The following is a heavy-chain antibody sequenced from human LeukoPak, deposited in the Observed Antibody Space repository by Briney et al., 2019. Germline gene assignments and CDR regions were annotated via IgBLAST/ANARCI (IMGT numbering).Heavy chain of an antibody. J-gene: IGHJ5*02. CDR1: GGSISRYY. Sequence: PSETLSLTCTVSGGSISRYYWSWIRQPPGKGLEWIGYIYYSGSTNYNPSLKSRVTISVDTSTNQFSLKLTSVTAADTAVYYCARVGSWYLDWFDPWGQGTLVTVSS. V-gene: IGHV4-59*01. D-gene: IGHD6-13*01. CDR2: IYYSGST. CDR3: ARVGSWYLDWFDP.